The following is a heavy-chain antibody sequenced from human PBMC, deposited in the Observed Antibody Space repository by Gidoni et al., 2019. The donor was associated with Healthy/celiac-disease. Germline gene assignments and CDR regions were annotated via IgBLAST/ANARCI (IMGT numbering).Heavy chain of an antibody. D-gene: IGHD6-13*01. Sequence: QQQLAQSGAEVKKPGSSVKVSCKASGGTFSSYAISWVRQAPGQGLEWMGGIIPIFGTANYAQKFQGRVTITADKSTSTAYMELSSLRSEDTAVYYCARDKIAAAGRNYYYGMDVWGQGTTVTVSS. CDR2: IIPIFGTA. J-gene: IGHJ6*02. CDR3: ARDKIAAAGRNYYYGMDV. V-gene: IGHV1-69*06. CDR1: GGTFSSYA.